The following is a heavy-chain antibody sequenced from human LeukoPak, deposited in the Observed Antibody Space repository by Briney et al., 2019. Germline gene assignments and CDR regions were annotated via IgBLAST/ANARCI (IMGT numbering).Heavy chain of an antibody. J-gene: IGHJ5*02. CDR1: GGSISSSSYY. CDR3: ARDGGKDYYGSGSYYPKWFDP. V-gene: IGHV4-39*07. CDR2: IYYSGST. D-gene: IGHD3-10*01. Sequence: SETLSLTCTVSGGSISSSSYYWGWTRQPPGKGLEWIGTIYYSGSTNYNPSLKSRITISVDKSKNHFSLNLSSVTAADTAVYYCARDGGKDYYGSGSYYPKWFDPWGQGTLVTVSS.